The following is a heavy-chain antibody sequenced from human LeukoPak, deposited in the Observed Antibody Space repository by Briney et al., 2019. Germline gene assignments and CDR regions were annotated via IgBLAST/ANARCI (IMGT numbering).Heavy chain of an antibody. V-gene: IGHV3-23*01. J-gene: IGHJ6*02. CDR2: ISGSGGST. CDR1: GFTFSSYA. Sequence: GGSLRLSCAGSGFTFSSYAMSWVRQAPGKGLEWVSAISGSGGSTYYADSVKGRFTISRDNSKNTLYLQMNSLRAEDTAVYYCAKDLMDSSSWYDTDYYYGMDFWGQGTTVTVSS. CDR3: AKDLMDSSSWYDTDYYYGMDF. D-gene: IGHD6-13*01.